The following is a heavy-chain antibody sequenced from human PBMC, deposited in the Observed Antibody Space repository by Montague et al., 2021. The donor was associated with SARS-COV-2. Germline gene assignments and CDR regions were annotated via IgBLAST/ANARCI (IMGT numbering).Heavy chain of an antibody. J-gene: IGHJ5*02. Sequence: SETLSLTCTVSGGSIDSYYWSWLRQPPGKGLEWIGYIYYRGTTNYNPSLESRVTMSVDTSKNQFSLHLSSVTAADTAMYYCARELQYNWFDPWGQGTLVTVSS. CDR1: GGSIDSYY. CDR3: ARELQYNWFDP. D-gene: IGHD2-21*02. V-gene: IGHV4-59*01. CDR2: IYYRGTT.